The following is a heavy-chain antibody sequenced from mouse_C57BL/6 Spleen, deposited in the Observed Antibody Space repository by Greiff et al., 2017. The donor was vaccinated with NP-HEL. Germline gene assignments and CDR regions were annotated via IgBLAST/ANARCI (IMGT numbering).Heavy chain of an antibody. Sequence: EVMLVESGGGLVKPGGSLKLSCAASGFTFSSYAMSWVRQTPEKRLEWVATISDGGSYTYYPANVKGRFTISRDNAKNNLYLQMSHLKSEDTAMYYCAREGGLYYYGSSSWFAYWGQGTLVTVSA. D-gene: IGHD1-1*01. V-gene: IGHV5-4*01. CDR3: AREGGLYYYGSSSWFAY. CDR2: ISDGGSYT. CDR1: GFTFSSYA. J-gene: IGHJ3*01.